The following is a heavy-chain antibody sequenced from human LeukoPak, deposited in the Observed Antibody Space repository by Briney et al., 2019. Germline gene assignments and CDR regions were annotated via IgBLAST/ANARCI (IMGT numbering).Heavy chain of an antibody. CDR1: GGSISSGSYY. Sequence: SGTLSLTCTVSGGSISSGSYYWSWIRQPAGKGLEWIGRIYTSGSTNYNPSLKSRVTISVDTSKNQFSLKLSSVTAADTAVYYCAREEEGTYYDFWSGYTYYFDYWGQGTLVTVSS. D-gene: IGHD3-3*01. J-gene: IGHJ4*02. CDR3: AREEEGTYYDFWSGYTYYFDY. CDR2: IYTSGST. V-gene: IGHV4-61*02.